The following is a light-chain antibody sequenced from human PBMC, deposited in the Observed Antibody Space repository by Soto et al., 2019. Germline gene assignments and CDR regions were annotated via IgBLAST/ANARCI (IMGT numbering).Light chain of an antibody. J-gene: IGKJ1*01. CDR3: HQSYSTHWT. CDR1: QSISSY. CDR2: AAS. V-gene: IGKV1-39*01. Sequence: DIQMTQSPSSLSASVGDRVTITCRASQSISSYLNWYQQKPGKAPKLLIYAASSLQSGVPSRFSGSGSGTDFTLTISSLQPEDFATYCCHQSYSTHWTFGQGTKVEIK.